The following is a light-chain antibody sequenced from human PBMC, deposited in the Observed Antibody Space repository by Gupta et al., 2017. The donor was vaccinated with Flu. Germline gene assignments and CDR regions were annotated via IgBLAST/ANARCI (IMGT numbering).Light chain of an antibody. CDR3: MQGTHGPRT. CDR2: RAF. J-gene: IGKJ1*01. CDR1: QDLAYTDGNTH. Sequence: DGVLTQSPLSLPVTLGQPASISCRSSQDLAYTDGNTHLSWFQLRPGQSPRRLIYRAFYRDSGVPGRFSGSGSGTDFTLMISGVEAEDVGIYYCMQGTHGPRTFGQGTRVEI. V-gene: IGKV2-30*01.